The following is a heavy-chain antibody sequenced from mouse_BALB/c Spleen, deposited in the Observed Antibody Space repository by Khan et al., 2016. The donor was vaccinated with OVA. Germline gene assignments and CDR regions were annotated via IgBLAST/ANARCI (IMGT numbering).Heavy chain of an antibody. V-gene: IGHV5-4*02. CDR3: ARGHYGSPFAY. D-gene: IGHD2-1*01. CDR1: GCTFSDYY. CDR2: ISDGGSYT. J-gene: IGHJ3*01. Sequence: EVELVESGGGLVKPGGSLKLSCAASGCTFSDYYMYWVRQTPEKRLEWVATISDGGSYTYYPDSVKGRFTISRDDAKNNLYLQMSSLKSEDTAMYFCARGHYGSPFAYWGQGTLVPGSA.